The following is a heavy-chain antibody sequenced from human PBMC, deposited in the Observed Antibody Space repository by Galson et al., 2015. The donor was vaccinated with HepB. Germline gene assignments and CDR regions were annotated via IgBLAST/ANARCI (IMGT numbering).Heavy chain of an antibody. Sequence: SETLSLTCTVSGGSINTYYWGWIRQPPGMRLEWIGYISYSGSTKYNPSLKSRLTISADTSKNQFSLNLSSVTAADTAIFYCVRHLDSGRVDSWGQGALVTVSS. V-gene: IGHV4-59*08. CDR1: GGSINTYY. CDR2: ISYSGST. D-gene: IGHD6-19*01. J-gene: IGHJ4*02. CDR3: VRHLDSGRVDS.